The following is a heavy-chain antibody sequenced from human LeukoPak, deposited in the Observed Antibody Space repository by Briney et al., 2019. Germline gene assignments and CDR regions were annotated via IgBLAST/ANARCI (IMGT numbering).Heavy chain of an antibody. CDR2: IYYTGIT. Sequence: PSETLSLTRIVSGDSISSRSYFWGWLRQPPGKALEWIGSIYYTGITYYNPSLKSRVTISTDSSKNQFPLKLKSVTAADTAVYYCARVGMGTTGGRLFDFWGQGTLVTVSS. J-gene: IGHJ4*02. CDR1: GDSISSRSYF. V-gene: IGHV4-39*06. D-gene: IGHD1-1*01. CDR3: ARVGMGTTGGRLFDF.